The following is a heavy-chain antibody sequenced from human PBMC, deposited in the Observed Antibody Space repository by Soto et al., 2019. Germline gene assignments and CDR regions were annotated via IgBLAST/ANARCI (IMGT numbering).Heavy chain of an antibody. J-gene: IGHJ3*02. CDR2: INAGNGYT. CDR3: ARGLYNVDAFDI. Sequence: QVQLVQSGAEVKKPGASVKLSCKATGYTFTSYALHWVRQAPGQRLEWMGWINAGNGYTKYLQKFPGRVTITRDTSATTAYMELSSLRSEDTAVFYCARGLYNVDAFDIWGQGTMVTVSS. D-gene: IGHD3-3*01. V-gene: IGHV1-3*01. CDR1: GYTFTSYA.